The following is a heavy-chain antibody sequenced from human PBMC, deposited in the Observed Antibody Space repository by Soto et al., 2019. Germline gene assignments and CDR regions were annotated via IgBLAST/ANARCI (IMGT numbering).Heavy chain of an antibody. CDR1: GFTFSSYA. CDR2: ISGSGGST. D-gene: IGHD3-16*01. Sequence: EVQLLESGGGLVQPGGSLRLSCAASGFTFSSYAMSWVRQAPGKGLEWVSAISGSGGSTYYADSVKGRFTISRDNSKNTLYLQMNSLRAEDTAVYYCAKDHYDYVWGSYELEARGVWGQGTTVTVSS. V-gene: IGHV3-23*01. J-gene: IGHJ6*02. CDR3: AKDHYDYVWGSYELEARGV.